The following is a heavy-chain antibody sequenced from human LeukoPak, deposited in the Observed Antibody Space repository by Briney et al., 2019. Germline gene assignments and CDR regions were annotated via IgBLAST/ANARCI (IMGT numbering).Heavy chain of an antibody. D-gene: IGHD3-3*01. CDR2: IYSGGST. J-gene: IGHJ4*02. CDR3: ARGVPYDSWSGPHYSDY. CDR1: GFTVNSNY. V-gene: IGHV3-53*01. Sequence: GGSLRLSCAASGFTVNSNYMSWVRQAPGKGLKWVSVIYSGGSTYYADSVKGRFTISRDNSKNTLYLQMNSLRAEDTAVYYCARGVPYDSWSGPHYSDYWGQGTLVTVSS.